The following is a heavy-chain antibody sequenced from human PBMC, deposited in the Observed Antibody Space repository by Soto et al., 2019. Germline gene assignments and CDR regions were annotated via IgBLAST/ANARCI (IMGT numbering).Heavy chain of an antibody. Sequence: QVQLVESGGGVVQPGRSLRLSCAASGFTFSSYAMHWVRQAPGKGLEWVAVISYDGSNKYYADSVKGRFTISRDNSNNTLYLQMNSLRTEDTALYYCARPLWRDDYNWGYFDLWGRGTLLTVSS. CDR3: ARPLWRDDYNWGYFDL. V-gene: IGHV3-30-3*01. J-gene: IGHJ2*01. CDR2: ISYDGSNK. D-gene: IGHD4-4*01. CDR1: GFTFSSYA.